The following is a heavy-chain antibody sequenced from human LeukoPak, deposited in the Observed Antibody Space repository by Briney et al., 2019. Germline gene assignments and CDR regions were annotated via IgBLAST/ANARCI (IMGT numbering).Heavy chain of an antibody. D-gene: IGHD6-13*01. CDR2: ISGSGDNT. J-gene: IGHJ4*02. V-gene: IGHV3-23*01. CDR3: AREGLGAAAGTFDY. Sequence: QPGGSLRLSCAASGFTLSSYAMSWVRQAPGKGLAWGSIISGSGDNTDYADSVKGRFTISRDNSKNTLSLQMNRLRVEDTAVYYCAREGLGAAAGTFDYWGQGTLVTVSS. CDR1: GFTLSSYA.